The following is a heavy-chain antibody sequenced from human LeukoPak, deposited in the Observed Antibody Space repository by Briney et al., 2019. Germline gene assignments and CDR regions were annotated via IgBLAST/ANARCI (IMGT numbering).Heavy chain of an antibody. V-gene: IGHV3-11*04. CDR3: TRDVRLRHKYYYMDV. J-gene: IGHJ6*03. CDR1: GVTFSDYY. CDR2: ITNSGSTT. Sequence: GGSLRHSCVASGVTFSDYYRSWIRQAPAKGLEWISYITNSGSTTFYADSVKGRFSISRDNANNSLFLQMNSLRAEDTAVYYCTRDVRLRHKYYYMDVWGKGATVTVSS. D-gene: IGHD4-17*01.